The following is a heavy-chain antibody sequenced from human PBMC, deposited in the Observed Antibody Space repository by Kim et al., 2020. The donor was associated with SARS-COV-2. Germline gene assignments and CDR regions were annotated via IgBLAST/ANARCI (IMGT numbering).Heavy chain of an antibody. Sequence: NYNPSLHSRVPISVDTSKYQLSLELSSVTAAATAVYYCARSTGTTGAFDIWGQGTMVTVSS. CDR3: ARSTGTTGAFDI. V-gene: IGHV4-34*01. D-gene: IGHD1-7*01. J-gene: IGHJ3*02.